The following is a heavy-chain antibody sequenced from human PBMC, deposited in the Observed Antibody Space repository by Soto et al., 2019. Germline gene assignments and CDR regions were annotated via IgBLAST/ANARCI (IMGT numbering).Heavy chain of an antibody. CDR2: LSYDGSNK. J-gene: IGHJ4*02. CDR1: GFTFSSYG. V-gene: IGHV3-30*18. Sequence: QVQLVESGGGVVQPGRSLRLSCAASGFTFSSYGMHWVRQAPGKGLERGAFLSYDGSNKYYADSVKGPITISRDNSKNTRYLQMNRLRAEDTGVYYCAKAGPYSTSYGRNLDYWGQGTLVTVSS. CDR3: AKAGPYSTSYGRNLDY. D-gene: IGHD6-6*01.